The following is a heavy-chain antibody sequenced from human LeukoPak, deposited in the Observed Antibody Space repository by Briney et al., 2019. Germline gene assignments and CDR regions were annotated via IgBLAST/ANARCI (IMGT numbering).Heavy chain of an antibody. CDR3: ARDFGPSRSYFYGSGSYQY. D-gene: IGHD3-10*01. V-gene: IGHV1-46*01. CDR1: GYTFTSYY. CDR2: INPSGGST. J-gene: IGHJ4*02. Sequence: EASVKVSCKASGYTFTSYYMHWVRQAPGQGLEWMGIINPSGGSTSYAQKFQGRVTMTRDTSTSTVYMELSSLRSEDTAVYYCARDFGPSRSYFYGSGSYQYWGQGTLATVSS.